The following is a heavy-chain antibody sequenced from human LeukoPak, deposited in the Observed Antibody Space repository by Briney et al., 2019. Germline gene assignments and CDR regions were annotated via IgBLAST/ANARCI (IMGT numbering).Heavy chain of an antibody. Sequence: GGSLRLSCAASGFTFSTYAMTWVRQAPGKGLEWVSSITGSGSTTFYADSLKGQFTISRDNRKKTLYLHMNSLRADDTAVYYCAKSRVLFSSTWYPLDFWGQGTLVAVSS. V-gene: IGHV3-23*01. CDR3: AKSRVLFSSTWYPLDF. D-gene: IGHD3-16*01. CDR2: ITGSGSTT. CDR1: GFTFSTYA. J-gene: IGHJ4*02.